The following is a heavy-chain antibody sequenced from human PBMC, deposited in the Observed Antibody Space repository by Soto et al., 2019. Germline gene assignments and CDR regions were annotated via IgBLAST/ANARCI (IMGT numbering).Heavy chain of an antibody. CDR3: ARDPSVVVVAATPYYYYGMDV. D-gene: IGHD2-15*01. CDR2: IKQDGSEK. CDR1: EFTFSSYC. J-gene: IGHJ6*02. Sequence: GGSQRLSYAASEFTFSSYCVSWVRQAPGKGLEWVANIKQDGSEKYYVDSVKGRFTISRDNAKNSLYLQMNSLRAEDTAVYYRARDPSVVVVAATPYYYYGMDVWGQGTMVTVSS. V-gene: IGHV3-7*01.